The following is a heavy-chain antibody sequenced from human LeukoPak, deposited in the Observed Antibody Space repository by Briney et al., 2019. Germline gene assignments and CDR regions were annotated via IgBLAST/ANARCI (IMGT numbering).Heavy chain of an antibody. J-gene: IGHJ4*02. V-gene: IGHV3-15*07. Sequence: GGSLRLSCAASGFTFNDAWMNWVRQAPGKGLEWVGRIKKKTDGGTTDYAVPVKGRFTVSRDDSQNMLYLQMNSLKTEDTAMYYCTTWFYHIGSHCWGQGTLVTVSS. CDR3: TTWFYHIGSHC. CDR2: IKKKTDGGTT. D-gene: IGHD3-10*01. CDR1: GFTFNDAW.